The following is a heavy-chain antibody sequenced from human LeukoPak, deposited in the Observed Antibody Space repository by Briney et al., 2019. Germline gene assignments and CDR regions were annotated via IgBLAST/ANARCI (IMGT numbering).Heavy chain of an antibody. V-gene: IGHV4-59*08. CDR2: IFYTAIT. Sequence: SETLSLTCTVSGGSVSPHYWSWIRQPPGRGLEWIGYIFYTAITNYNPSLKSRVTISVDTSRNQLYLELSSVTAADTAVYLCARHTDYGGNSGFEYWGQGTLVTVSS. CDR3: ARHTDYGGNSGFEY. J-gene: IGHJ4*02. CDR1: GGSVSPHY. D-gene: IGHD4-23*01.